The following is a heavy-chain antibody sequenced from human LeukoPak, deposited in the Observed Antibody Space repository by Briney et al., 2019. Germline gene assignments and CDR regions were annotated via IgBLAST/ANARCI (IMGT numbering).Heavy chain of an antibody. CDR2: IYYSGST. CDR1: GGSISSSSYY. J-gene: IGHJ4*02. V-gene: IGHV4-39*07. D-gene: IGHD3/OR15-3a*01. CDR3: ARDTIGLGY. Sequence: SETLSLTCTVSGGSISSSSYYWGWIRQPPGKGLEWIGSIYYSGSTYYNPSLKSRVTISVDTSKNQFSLKLSSVTAADTAVYYCARDTIGLGYWGQGTLVTVSS.